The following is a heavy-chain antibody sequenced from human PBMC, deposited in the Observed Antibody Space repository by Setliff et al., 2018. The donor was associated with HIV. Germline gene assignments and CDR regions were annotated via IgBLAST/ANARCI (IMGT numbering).Heavy chain of an antibody. J-gene: IGHJ6*02. V-gene: IGHV1-69*05. Sequence: SVKVSCKASGGTFSSYGISWVRQAPGQGLEWMGGIIPMFGTGFYAQKFRDRATITTDESSTIAYMELRSLTSEDTAVYYCVIDEGITLRILDQNGIDVWGQGTTVTVSS. D-gene: IGHD3-3*01. CDR2: IIPMFGTG. CDR1: GGTFSSYG. CDR3: VIDEGITLRILDQNGIDV.